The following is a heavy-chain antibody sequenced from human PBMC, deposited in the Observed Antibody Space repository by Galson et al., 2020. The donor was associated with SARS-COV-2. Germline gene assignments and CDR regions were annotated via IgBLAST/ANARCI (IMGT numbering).Heavy chain of an antibody. V-gene: IGHV3-33*01. Sequence: GGSLRLSCAASGFTFSSYGMHWVRQAPGKGLEWVAVIWYDGSNKYYADSVKGRFTISRDNSKNTLYLQMNSLRAEDTAVYYCAGDGQWLQVLDYWGQGTLVTVS. CDR2: IWYDGSNK. D-gene: IGHD6-19*01. J-gene: IGHJ4*02. CDR3: AGDGQWLQVLDY. CDR1: GFTFSSYG.